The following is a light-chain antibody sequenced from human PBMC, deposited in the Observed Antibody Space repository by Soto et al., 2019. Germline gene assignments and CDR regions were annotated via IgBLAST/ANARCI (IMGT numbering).Light chain of an antibody. CDR2: AAS. J-gene: IGKJ1*01. V-gene: IGKV1-39*01. CDR1: QSISSY. Sequence: IQMTQSPSSLSASVGDRGTITCRASQSISSYLNWYRQKPGKPPDLLIYAASSLHSGVPSRFSGSGSGTDFTLTISSLQPEDFATFYCQQSYSSWTFDQGTKVDIK. CDR3: QQSYSSWT.